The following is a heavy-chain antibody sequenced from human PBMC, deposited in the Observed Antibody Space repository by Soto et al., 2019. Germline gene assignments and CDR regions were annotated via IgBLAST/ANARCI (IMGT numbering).Heavy chain of an antibody. V-gene: IGHV1-69*13. Sequence: SVKVSCKASGGTFSSYAISWVRQAPGQGLEWMGGIIPIFGTANYAQKFQGRVTITADESTSTAYMELSSLRSEDTAVYYCARANYYDSSGYYHFDYWGQGTLVTVSS. CDR3: ARANYYDSSGYYHFDY. D-gene: IGHD3-22*01. CDR2: IIPIFGTA. CDR1: GGTFSSYA. J-gene: IGHJ4*02.